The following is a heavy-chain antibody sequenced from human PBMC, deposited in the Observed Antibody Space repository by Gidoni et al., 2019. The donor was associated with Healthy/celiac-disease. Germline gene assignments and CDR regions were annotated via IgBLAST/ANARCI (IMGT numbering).Heavy chain of an antibody. CDR2: ISSSSSYI. CDR1: GFTFSSYS. J-gene: IGHJ5*02. Sequence: EVQLVESGGGLVKPGGSLRLSCAASGFTFSSYSMNWVRQAPGKGLEWVSSISSSSSYIYYADSVKGRFTISRDNAKNLLYLQMNSLRAEDTAVYYCARETGYCSGGSCYSSNWFDPWGQGTLVTVSS. CDR3: ARETGYCSGGSCYSSNWFDP. V-gene: IGHV3-21*01. D-gene: IGHD2-15*01.